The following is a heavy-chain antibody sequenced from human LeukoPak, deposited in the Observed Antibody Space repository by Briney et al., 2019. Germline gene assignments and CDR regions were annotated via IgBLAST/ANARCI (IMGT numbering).Heavy chain of an antibody. CDR2: ISSSSIYI. D-gene: IGHD3-10*01. CDR1: GFTFSSNT. Sequence: GGSLRLSCAASGFTFSSNTMNWVRQAPGKGLEWVSSISSSSIYIYYADSVKGRFTISRDNSKNTLCLQMNSLRAEDTAIYYCAKESPGSFDSWGQGTLVTVSS. V-gene: IGHV3-21*04. J-gene: IGHJ4*02. CDR3: AKESPGSFDS.